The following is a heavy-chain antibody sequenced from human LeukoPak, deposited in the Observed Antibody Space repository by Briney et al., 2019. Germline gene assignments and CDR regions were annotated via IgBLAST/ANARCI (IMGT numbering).Heavy chain of an antibody. J-gene: IGHJ4*02. CDR3: TRGDGY. V-gene: IGHV3-7*01. CDR1: GFTFSSYG. CDR2: IKQDGSEK. D-gene: IGHD2-21*02. Sequence: TGGSLRLSCAASGFTFSSYGMHWVRQAPGKGLEWVANIKQDGSEKYYVDSVKGRFTISRDNARNSLFLQMSNLRAEDTAVYYCTRGDGYWGQGTLVTVSS.